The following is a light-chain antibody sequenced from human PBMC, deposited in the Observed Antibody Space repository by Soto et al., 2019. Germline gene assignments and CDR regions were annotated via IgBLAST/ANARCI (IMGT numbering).Light chain of an antibody. CDR2: RAS. CDR3: QQEKSPPRP. Sequence: DIQMTQSPPTLSASVGDRVTISCRASESINNWLAWYQHKPGKAPKHLIYRASSLESGVPSRFRGSGSGTEFTLTISTLLLDDIATYYCQQEKSPPRPFGQGTKVEIK. J-gene: IGKJ1*01. V-gene: IGKV1-5*03. CDR1: ESINNW.